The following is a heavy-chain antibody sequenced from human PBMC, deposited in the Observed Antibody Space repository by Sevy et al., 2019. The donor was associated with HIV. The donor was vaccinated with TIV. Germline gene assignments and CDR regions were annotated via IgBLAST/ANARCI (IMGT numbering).Heavy chain of an antibody. CDR2: ISYDGSNK. CDR3: AKDGDYDSSGSIDY. CDR1: GFTFSSYG. Sequence: GGSLRLSCAASGFTFSSYGMHWVRQAPGKGLEWVAVISYDGSNKYYADSVKGRFTISRDNSKNTLYLQMNSVRAEDTAVYYCAKDGDYDSSGSIDYWGQGTLVTVSS. V-gene: IGHV3-30*18. D-gene: IGHD3-22*01. J-gene: IGHJ4*02.